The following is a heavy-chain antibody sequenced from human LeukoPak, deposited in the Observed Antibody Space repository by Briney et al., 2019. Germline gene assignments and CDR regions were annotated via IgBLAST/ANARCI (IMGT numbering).Heavy chain of an antibody. V-gene: IGHV3-23*01. CDR2: ISSHGDNT. Sequence: GGSLILCCAASGCTFSSFSMSWVRQAPGRLLEWVSSISSHGDNTYDADSVKGRFTISRDNSKNSLYLQMDSLRAEDTAVYYCAKGPRTDLSAAHAVEIWGQGTLVTVSS. CDR1: GCTFSSFS. D-gene: IGHD6-25*01. J-gene: IGHJ3*02. CDR3: AKGPRTDLSAAHAVEI.